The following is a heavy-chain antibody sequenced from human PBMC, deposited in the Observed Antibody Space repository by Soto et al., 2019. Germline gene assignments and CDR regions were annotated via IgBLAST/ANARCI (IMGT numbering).Heavy chain of an antibody. D-gene: IGHD4-17*01. CDR2: ISYDGSNK. CDR1: GFTFSSYG. CDR3: ANYGDYYCGMDV. V-gene: IGHV3-30*18. Sequence: QVQLVESGGGVVQPGRSLRLSCAASGFTFSSYGMHWVRQAPGKGLEWVAVISYDGSNKYYADSVKGRFTISRDNCKNTLYLQMNSLRGEETAVYYCANYGDYYCGMDVWGQGTTVTVSS. J-gene: IGHJ6*02.